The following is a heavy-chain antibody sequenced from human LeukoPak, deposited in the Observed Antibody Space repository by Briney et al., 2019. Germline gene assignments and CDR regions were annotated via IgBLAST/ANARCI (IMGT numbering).Heavy chain of an antibody. CDR2: IYDSGST. D-gene: IGHD2-21*02. J-gene: IGHJ4*02. CDR1: GGSIRSYH. CDR3: AREAYCGGDCYSGFDY. V-gene: IGHV4-59*01. Sequence: SETLSLTCTVSGGSIRSYHWSWIRQPPGKRLEWIGYIYDSGSTNYNPSLKSRVTISIDTSKNQFSLRLSSVTAADTAVYYCAREAYCGGDCYSGFDYWGQGTLVTVSS.